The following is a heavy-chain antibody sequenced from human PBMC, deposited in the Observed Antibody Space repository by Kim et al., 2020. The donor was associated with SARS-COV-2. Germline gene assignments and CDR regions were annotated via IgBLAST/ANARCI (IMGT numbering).Heavy chain of an antibody. CDR1: GFTFDDYA. V-gene: IGHV3-9*01. J-gene: IGHJ4*02. CDR2: ISWNSGSI. CDR3: AKGRSYPRHYYFDY. Sequence: GGSLRLSCAASGFTFDDYAMHWVRQAPGKGLEWVSGISWNSGSIGYADSVKGRFTISRDNAKNSLYLQMNSLRAEDTALYYCAKGRSYPRHYYFDYWGQGTLVTVSS. D-gene: IGHD1-26*01.